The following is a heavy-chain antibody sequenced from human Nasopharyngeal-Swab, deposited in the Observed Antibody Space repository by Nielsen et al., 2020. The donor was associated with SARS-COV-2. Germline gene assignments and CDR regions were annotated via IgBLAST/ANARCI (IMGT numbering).Heavy chain of an antibody. V-gene: IGHV3-53*01. J-gene: IGHJ6*02. CDR2: IYSGGST. CDR1: GFTVSSNY. Sequence: GGSLRLSCAASGFTVSSNYMSWVRQAPGKGLEWVSVIYSGGSTYYADSVKGRFTISRDNSKNTLYLQMNSLRAEDTAVYYCARVPCSSTSCYVGGYGMDVWGQGTTVIVSS. D-gene: IGHD2-2*01. CDR3: ARVPCSSTSCYVGGYGMDV.